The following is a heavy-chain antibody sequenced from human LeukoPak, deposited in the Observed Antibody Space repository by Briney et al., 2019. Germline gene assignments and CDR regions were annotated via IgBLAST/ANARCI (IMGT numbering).Heavy chain of an antibody. J-gene: IGHJ6*03. CDR2: IIPILGIA. CDR3: AGSSTRDYYYYYYMDV. V-gene: IGHV1-69*04. Sequence: SVKVSCKASGGTFSSYAISWVRQAPGQGLEWMGRIIPILGIANYAQKFQGRVTITADESTSTAYMELSSLRSEDTAVYYCAGSSTRDYYYYYYMDVWGKGTTVTVSS. CDR1: GGTFSSYA. D-gene: IGHD2-2*01.